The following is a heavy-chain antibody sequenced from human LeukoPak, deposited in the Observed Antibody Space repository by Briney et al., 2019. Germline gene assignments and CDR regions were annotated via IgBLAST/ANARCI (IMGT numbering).Heavy chain of an antibody. D-gene: IGHD3-3*01. CDR2: IFYSGST. J-gene: IGHJ4*02. V-gene: IGHV4-39*07. CDR1: SGSISTSNYY. Sequence: SETLSLTCTVSSGSISTSNYYWGWVRQPPGKALEWIGNIFYSGSTYYSPSLKSRVTISVDTSKNQFSLKLSSVTAADTAVYYCARGLPSYDFWSGYSYYFDYWGQGTLVTVSS. CDR3: ARGLPSYDFWSGYSYYFDY.